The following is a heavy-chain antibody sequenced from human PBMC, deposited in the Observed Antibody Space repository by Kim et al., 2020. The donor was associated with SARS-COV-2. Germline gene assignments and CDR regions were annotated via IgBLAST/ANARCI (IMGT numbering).Heavy chain of an antibody. Sequence: ASVKVSCKASGYTFTSYAMHWVRQAPGQRLEWMGWINAGNGNTKYSQKFQGRVTTTRDTSASTAYMEMSSLRSEDTAVYYCARSSKLITIFGVVIIPLEGDIDSWGQGTLVTVSS. V-gene: IGHV1-3*01. J-gene: IGHJ4*02. D-gene: IGHD3-3*01. CDR2: INAGNGNT. CDR1: GYTFTSYA. CDR3: ARSSKLITIFGVVIIPLEGDIDS.